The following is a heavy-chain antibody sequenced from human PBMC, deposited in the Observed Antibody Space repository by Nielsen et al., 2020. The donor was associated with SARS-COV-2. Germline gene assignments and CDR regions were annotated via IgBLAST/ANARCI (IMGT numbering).Heavy chain of an antibody. CDR3: AKGESRAMVPYYFDY. CDR1: GFTFSSYW. J-gene: IGHJ4*02. Sequence: GESLKISCAASGFTFSSYWMHWVRQAPGKGLVWVSRINSDGSSTSYADSVKGRFTISRDNAKNTLYLQMNNMRAEDTAVYFCAKGESRAMVPYYFDYWGQGTLVTVSS. D-gene: IGHD5-18*01. V-gene: IGHV3-74*01. CDR2: INSDGSST.